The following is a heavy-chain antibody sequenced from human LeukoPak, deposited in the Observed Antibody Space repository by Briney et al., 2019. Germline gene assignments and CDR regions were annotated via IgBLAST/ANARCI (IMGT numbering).Heavy chain of an antibody. V-gene: IGHV3-30*02. CDR2: IRYDGSNK. Sequence: GGSLRLSCAASGFTFSSSGMHWVRQAPGKGLEWVALIRYDGSNKYYADSVKGRFTISRDNSKNTLYLQMNSLRAEDTAVYYCAKVNDYGDYVSFDYWGQGTLVTVSS. CDR1: GFTFSSSG. J-gene: IGHJ4*02. D-gene: IGHD4-17*01. CDR3: AKVNDYGDYVSFDY.